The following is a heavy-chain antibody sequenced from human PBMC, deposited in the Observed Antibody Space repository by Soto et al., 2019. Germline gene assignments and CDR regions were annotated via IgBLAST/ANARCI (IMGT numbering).Heavy chain of an antibody. CDR2: ISSSSSYI. CDR3: ARAPFPYDYYYYYGMDV. CDR1: GFTFSSYS. J-gene: IGHJ6*02. V-gene: IGHV3-21*01. Sequence: PVGSLRLSCAASGFTFSSYSMNWVRQAPGKGMEWASSISSSSSYIYYADSVKGRFTISRDNAKNLLYLQMNSLRAEDTAVYYCARAPFPYDYYYYYGMDVWGQGTTVTVSS. D-gene: IGHD2-21*01.